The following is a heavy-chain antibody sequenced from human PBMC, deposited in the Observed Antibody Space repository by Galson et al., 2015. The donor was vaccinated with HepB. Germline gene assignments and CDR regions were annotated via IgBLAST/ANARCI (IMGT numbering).Heavy chain of an antibody. V-gene: IGHV3-30*04. CDR2: ISYDGSNK. CDR3: AGRGRAVAGYYFDY. Sequence: SLRLSCAASGFTFSSYAMHWVRQAPGKGLEWVAVISYDGSNKYYADSVKGRFTISRGNSKNTLYLQMNSLRAEDTAVYYCAGRGRAVAGYYFDYWGQGTLVTVSS. CDR1: GFTFSSYA. D-gene: IGHD6-19*01. J-gene: IGHJ4*02.